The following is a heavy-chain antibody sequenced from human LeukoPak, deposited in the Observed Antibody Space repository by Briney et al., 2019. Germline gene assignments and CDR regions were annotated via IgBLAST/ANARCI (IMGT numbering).Heavy chain of an antibody. J-gene: IGHJ4*02. Sequence: GGSLRLSCVASGFTFSSYNMNWVRQAPGKGLEWVAVISYDGSNKYYADSVKGRFTISRDNSKNTLYLQMNSLRAEDTAVYYCARDHRYRWLQWRGLDYWGQGTLVTVSS. CDR1: GFTFSSYN. CDR2: ISYDGSNK. V-gene: IGHV3-30*04. D-gene: IGHD5-24*01. CDR3: ARDHRYRWLQWRGLDY.